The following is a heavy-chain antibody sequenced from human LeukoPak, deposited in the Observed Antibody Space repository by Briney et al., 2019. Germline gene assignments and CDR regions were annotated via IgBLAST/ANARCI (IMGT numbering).Heavy chain of an antibody. J-gene: IGHJ6*02. CDR2: IYYSGST. D-gene: IGHD6-13*01. CDR1: GGSISTYY. CDR3: ARAYSSSWFGGMDV. V-gene: IGHV4-59*01. Sequence: SETLSLTCTVSGGSISTYYWSWIRQPPGKGLEWIGYIYYSGSTNYNPSLKSRVTISVDTSKRQFSLKLSSVTAADTAVYYCARAYSSSWFGGMDVWGQGTTVTVSS.